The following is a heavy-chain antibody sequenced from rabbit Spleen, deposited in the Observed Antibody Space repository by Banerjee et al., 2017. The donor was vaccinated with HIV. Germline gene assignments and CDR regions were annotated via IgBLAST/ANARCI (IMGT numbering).Heavy chain of an antibody. CDR3: ARDTGTSFSTYGMDL. CDR2: IAGDSAAFT. V-gene: IGHV1S40*01. D-gene: IGHD7-1*01. Sequence: EESGGDLVKPGASLTLTCKASGFSFSSDDYMCWVRQAPGKGLEWISCIAGDSAAFTYSATWAKGRFTCSKTSSTTVTLQMTSLTVADTATYFCARDTGTSFSTYGMDLWGPGTLVTVS. CDR1: GFSFSSDDY. J-gene: IGHJ6*01.